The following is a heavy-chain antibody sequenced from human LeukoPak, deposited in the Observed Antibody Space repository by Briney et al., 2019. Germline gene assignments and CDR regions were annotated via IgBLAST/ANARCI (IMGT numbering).Heavy chain of an antibody. CDR2: ISYDGSNK. V-gene: IGHV3-30*03. CDR3: ARESPSGSYENDY. Sequence: PGGSLRLSCAASGFTFSSYGMHWVRQAPGKGLEWVAVISYDGSNKYYADSVKGRFTISRDNSKNTLYLQMNSLRAEDTAAYYCARESPSGSYENDYWGQGTLVTVSS. J-gene: IGHJ4*02. CDR1: GFTFSSYG. D-gene: IGHD1-26*01.